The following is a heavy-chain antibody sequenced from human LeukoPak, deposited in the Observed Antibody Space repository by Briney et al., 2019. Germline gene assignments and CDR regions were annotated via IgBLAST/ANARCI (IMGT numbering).Heavy chain of an antibody. Sequence: PGGSLRLSCAASGFTFSNAWMSWVRQAPGKGLEWVGRIKSKTDGGTTDYAEPVKGRFTILRDDSKKTLYLQMNSLKTEDTALYYCAAVSVDYGDSSFDFWGQGTLVTVSS. V-gene: IGHV3-15*01. D-gene: IGHD4-17*01. J-gene: IGHJ4*02. CDR3: AAVSVDYGDSSFDF. CDR2: IKSKTDGGTT. CDR1: GFTFSNAW.